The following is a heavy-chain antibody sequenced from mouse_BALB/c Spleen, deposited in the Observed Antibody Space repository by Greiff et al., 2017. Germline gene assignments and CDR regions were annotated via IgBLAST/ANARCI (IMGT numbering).Heavy chain of an antibody. CDR3: ARSNGNYEGAMDY. V-gene: IGHV3-2*02. CDR1: GYSITSDYA. Sequence: EVQGVESGPGLVKPSQSLSLTCTVTGYSITSDYAWNWIRQFPGNKLEWMGYISYSGSTSYNPSLKSRISITRDTSKNQFFLQLNSVTTEDTATYYCARSNGNYEGAMDYWGQGTSVTVSS. D-gene: IGHD2-1*01. CDR2: ISYSGST. J-gene: IGHJ4*01.